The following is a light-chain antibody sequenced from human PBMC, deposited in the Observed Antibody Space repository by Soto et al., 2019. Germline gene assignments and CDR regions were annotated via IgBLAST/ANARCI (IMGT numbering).Light chain of an antibody. CDR2: GNS. V-gene: IGLV1-40*01. CDR1: SSNIGAGYD. Sequence: QSVLTQPPSVSGAPGQGVTISCTGSSSNIGAGYDVHWYQQLPGTAPKLLIYGNSNRPSGVPDRFSGSKSGTSASLAITGLQAEDEADYYCKSYDSSLSGSVFGGGTKLTVL. CDR3: KSYDSSLSGSV. J-gene: IGLJ2*01.